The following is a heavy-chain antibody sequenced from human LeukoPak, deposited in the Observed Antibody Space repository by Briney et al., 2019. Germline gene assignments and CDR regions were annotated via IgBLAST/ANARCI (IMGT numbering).Heavy chain of an antibody. CDR3: AKAPWFGELYFDY. V-gene: IGHV3-23*01. CDR1: GFTFSSYA. Sequence: PGGSLRLSCAASGFTFSSYAMSWVRQAPGEGLEWVSAISGSGGSTYYADSVKGRFTISRDNSKNTLYLQMNSLRAEDTAVYYCAKAPWFGELYFDYWGQGTLVTVSS. D-gene: IGHD3-10*01. CDR2: ISGSGGST. J-gene: IGHJ4*02.